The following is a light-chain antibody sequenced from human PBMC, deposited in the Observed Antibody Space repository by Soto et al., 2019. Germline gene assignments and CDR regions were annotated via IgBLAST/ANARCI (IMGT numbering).Light chain of an antibody. J-gene: IGKJ3*01. CDR2: DAS. CDR3: QLRNNWPPD. V-gene: IGKV3-11*01. Sequence: EIVLTQSPATLSLSPGERATLSCRASQSVSSYLAWYQQKPGQAPRLLIYDASNRATGIPARFSGSGSGTDFTLTISSLEPEDFAVYYCQLRNNWPPDFGPGTKVDIK. CDR1: QSVSSY.